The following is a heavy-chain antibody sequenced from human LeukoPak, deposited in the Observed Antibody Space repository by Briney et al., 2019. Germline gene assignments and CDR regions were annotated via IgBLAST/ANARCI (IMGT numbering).Heavy chain of an antibody. CDR3: ARDRPLRN. J-gene: IGHJ4*02. Sequence: GGSLRLSCAASELINTHYWMHWVRQVPGKGLVWVSRIKLDENTAYYADFVKGRFTISRDNAKSTIYLQMNSLRVEDSAVYYCARDRPLRNWGQGTLVAVS. CDR2: IKLDENTA. CDR1: ELINTHYW. V-gene: IGHV3-74*01. D-gene: IGHD3-10*01.